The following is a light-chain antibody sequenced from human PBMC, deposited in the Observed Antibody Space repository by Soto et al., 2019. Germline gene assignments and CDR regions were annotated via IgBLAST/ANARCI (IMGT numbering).Light chain of an antibody. CDR3: QTSGTDIQV. CDR1: SAHISYV. V-gene: IGLV4-69*01. CDR2: VDSDGSH. Sequence: QPVLTQSPSASASLGASVKLTCSLSSAHISYVIAWHQQQPEKGPRYLMKVDSDGSHSKGDGIPDRFSGSSSGAERYLIISSLQSEDEADYYCQTSGTDIQVFGAGTKVTVL. J-gene: IGLJ1*01.